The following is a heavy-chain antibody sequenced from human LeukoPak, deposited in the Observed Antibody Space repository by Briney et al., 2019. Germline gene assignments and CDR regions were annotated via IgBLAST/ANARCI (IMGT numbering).Heavy chain of an antibody. CDR3: ASHLESRAMKASLDY. Sequence: PGGSLRLSCEASGFIFSSYWMSWVRQAPGKGLEWVANIKQDGSEKYYVDSVMGRFTISRDNAKSSLSLQMNSLRAEDTAVYYCASHLESRAMKASLDYWGQGTLVTVSS. CDR2: IKQDGSEK. J-gene: IGHJ4*02. CDR1: GFIFSSYW. V-gene: IGHV3-7*01.